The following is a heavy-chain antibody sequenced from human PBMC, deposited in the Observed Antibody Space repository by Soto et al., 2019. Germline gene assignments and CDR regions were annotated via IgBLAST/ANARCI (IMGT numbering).Heavy chain of an antibody. CDR1: GYTFTDSF. J-gene: IGHJ5*02. Sequence: ASVEVSCNASGYTFTDSFIHWVRQAPGQGFEWMGWINPNSRGTNYAQKFQGRVTMTRDTSNSTAYMELRGLRSDDTAVYYCARVTLKAGNWFDPWGQGTLVTV. CDR2: INPNSRGT. CDR3: ARVTLKAGNWFDP. V-gene: IGHV1-2*02.